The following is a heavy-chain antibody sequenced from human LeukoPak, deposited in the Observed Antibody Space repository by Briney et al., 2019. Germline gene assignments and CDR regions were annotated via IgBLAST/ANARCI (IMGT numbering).Heavy chain of an antibody. Sequence: GGSLRLSCAASGFTFSSYWMSWVRQAPGKGLEGVPNIKQDGSEKYYVDSVKGRFTISRDNAKNSLYLQMSSLRAEDTAVYFCARGQTTVTNWGQGTMVTASS. J-gene: IGHJ4*02. V-gene: IGHV3-7*03. CDR2: IKQDGSEK. CDR3: ARGQTTVTN. D-gene: IGHD4-17*01. CDR1: GFTFSSYW.